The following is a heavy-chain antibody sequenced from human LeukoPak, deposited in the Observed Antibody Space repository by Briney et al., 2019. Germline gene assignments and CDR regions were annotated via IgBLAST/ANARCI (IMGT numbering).Heavy chain of an antibody. V-gene: IGHV3-23*01. D-gene: IGHD6-13*01. CDR1: GLTFNNYA. CDR2: ISGRGGNT. J-gene: IGHJ4*02. Sequence: HAGGSLRLSCAASGLTFNNYALTWIRQAPGKGLEWVSSISGRGGNTYYADSVKGRFTISRDDSKSTLYLQMNSLRAEDTAVYYCAKATFASSWNLYFDYWGQGTLVTVSS. CDR3: AKATFASSWNLYFDY.